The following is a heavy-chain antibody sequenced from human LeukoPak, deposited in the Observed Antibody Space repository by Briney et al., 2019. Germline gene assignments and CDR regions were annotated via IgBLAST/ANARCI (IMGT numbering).Heavy chain of an antibody. CDR2: ISSSGSTI. CDR1: GFTFSSYE. J-gene: IGHJ6*04. CDR3: ARDRYYYYGMDV. Sequence: GGSLRLSCAASGFTFSSYEMNWVRQAPGKGLEWVSYISSSGSTIYYADSVKGRFTISRDNAKNPLYLKMNSLRAEDTAVYYCARDRYYYYGMDVWGKGTTVTVSS. V-gene: IGHV3-48*03.